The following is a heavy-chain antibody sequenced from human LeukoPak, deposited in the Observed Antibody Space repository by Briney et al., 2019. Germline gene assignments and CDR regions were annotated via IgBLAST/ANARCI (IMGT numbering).Heavy chain of an antibody. CDR1: GYTFTSYG. Sequence: ASVKVSCKASGYTFTSYGISWVRQAPGQGLEWMGWISAYNGNTNYAQKFQGRVTITADESTSTAYMELSSLRSEDTAVYYCATERIYWFDPWAQGTLVTVSS. D-gene: IGHD2-15*01. J-gene: IGHJ5*02. V-gene: IGHV1-18*01. CDR2: ISAYNGNT. CDR3: ATERIYWFDP.